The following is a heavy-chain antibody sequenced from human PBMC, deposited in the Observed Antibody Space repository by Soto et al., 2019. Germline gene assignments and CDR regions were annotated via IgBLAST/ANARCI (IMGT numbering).Heavy chain of an antibody. CDR2: ISLGDSDT. CDR3: ARPSIAAAGISYYYGMDV. D-gene: IGHD6-13*01. CDR1: GDTFTNYW. Sequence: GESLKISCKGSGDTFTNYWIAWLRQMPGRGLEWMGLISLGDSDTRYSPSFQCQVTISADKSIRTAYLQWSSLKASDTAMYYCARPSIAAAGISYYYGMDVWGQGTTVTVS. J-gene: IGHJ6*02. V-gene: IGHV5-51*01.